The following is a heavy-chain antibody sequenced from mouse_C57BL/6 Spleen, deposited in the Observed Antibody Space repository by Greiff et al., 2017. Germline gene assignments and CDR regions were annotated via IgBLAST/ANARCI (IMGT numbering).Heavy chain of an antibody. J-gene: IGHJ4*01. Sequence: EVQGVESGGGLVKPGGSLKLSCAASGFTFSDYGVHWVRQAPEKGLEWVAYISSGSSTIYYADTVKGRFTISRDNAKNTLFLQMTSLRSEDTAMYDCARRTTVASMDYWGQGTSVTVSS. CDR1: GFTFSDYG. D-gene: IGHD1-1*01. CDR2: ISSGSSTI. V-gene: IGHV5-17*01. CDR3: ARRTTVASMDY.